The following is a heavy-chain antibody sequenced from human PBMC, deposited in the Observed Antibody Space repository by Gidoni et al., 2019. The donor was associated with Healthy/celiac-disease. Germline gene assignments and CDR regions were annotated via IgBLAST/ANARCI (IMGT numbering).Heavy chain of an antibody. CDR2: ISYDGSNK. V-gene: IGHV3-30-3*01. J-gene: IGHJ3*02. CDR1: GFTFSSYA. CDR3: AREGYASRAFDI. Sequence: QVQLVESGGGVVQPGRSLRLSCAASGFTFSSYAMHWVRQAPGKGLEWVAVISYDGSNKYYADSVKGRFTISRDNSKNTLYLQMNSLRAEDTAVYYCAREGYASRAFDIWGQGTMVTVSS. D-gene: IGHD2-2*01.